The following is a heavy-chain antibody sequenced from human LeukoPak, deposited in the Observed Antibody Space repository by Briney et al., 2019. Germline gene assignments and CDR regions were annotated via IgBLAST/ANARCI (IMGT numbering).Heavy chain of an antibody. CDR1: GFTFSDYS. CDR3: ARGGQYDTSGYYPIDY. D-gene: IGHD3-22*01. Sequence: GGSLRLSCAASGFTFSDYSMHWVRQTPGKGLEWVALIAYDGDNKYYADSVKGRFTISRDNPKNTLLLQMNSLRAEDTAVYYCARGGQYDTSGYYPIDYWGQGTLLTVSS. V-gene: IGHV3-30*04. CDR2: IAYDGDNK. J-gene: IGHJ4*02.